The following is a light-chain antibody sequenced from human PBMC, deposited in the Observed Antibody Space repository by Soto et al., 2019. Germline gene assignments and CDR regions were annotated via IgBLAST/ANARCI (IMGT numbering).Light chain of an antibody. CDR2: KAS. CDR1: QSVSGW. V-gene: IGKV1-5*03. J-gene: IGKJ1*01. Sequence: DIQMTQSASTLSSSFGDTVTVTFRASQSVSGWLSWYQQKPGEAPKLLIYKASTLKSGVPSRFSGSGSGTEFTLTISSLQPDDFATYYCQHYNSYSEAFGQGTKVDIK. CDR3: QHYNSYSEA.